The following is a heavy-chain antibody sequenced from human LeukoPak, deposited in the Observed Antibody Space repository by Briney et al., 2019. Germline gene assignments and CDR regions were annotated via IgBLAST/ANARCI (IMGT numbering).Heavy chain of an antibody. CDR1: GGSVSSNNFY. CDR2: THHTWST. Sequence: SETLSLTCTVSGGSVSSNNFYWGWIRQPPGKGLEWIGYTHHTWSTSYNASLRSRLTISIDTSENQFSLKLTSVTAADTAVYYCATIAVAGTRDVDYWGQGTLVTVSS. V-gene: IGHV4-39*01. J-gene: IGHJ4*02. CDR3: ATIAVAGTRDVDY. D-gene: IGHD6-19*01.